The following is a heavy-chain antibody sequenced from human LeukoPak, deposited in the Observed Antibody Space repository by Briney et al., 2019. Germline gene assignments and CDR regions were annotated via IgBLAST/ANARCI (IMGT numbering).Heavy chain of an antibody. D-gene: IGHD3-10*01. V-gene: IGHV4-34*01. Sequence: GSLRLSCAASGFTFSSYWMSWVRQAPGKGLEWIGEINHSGSTNYNPSLKSRVTISVDTSKNQFSLKLSSVTAADTAVYYCARRGWFGDFDLWGRGTLVTVSS. CDR2: INHSGST. J-gene: IGHJ2*01. CDR3: ARRGWFGDFDL. CDR1: GFTFSSYW.